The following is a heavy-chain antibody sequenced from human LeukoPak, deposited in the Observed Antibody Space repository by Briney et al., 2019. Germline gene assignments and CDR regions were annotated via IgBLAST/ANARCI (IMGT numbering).Heavy chain of an antibody. D-gene: IGHD6-19*01. Sequence: PGGSLRLSCTASGFTFSDYTMNWVRQAPGKGLAWVSSISSTSSTIYYADSAKGRFTISRDNAKNSLYLQMNSLRDEDTAVYYCARAVAADFWGQGTQVTVSS. CDR3: ARAVAADF. J-gene: IGHJ4*02. V-gene: IGHV3-48*02. CDR1: GFTFSDYT. CDR2: ISSTSSTI.